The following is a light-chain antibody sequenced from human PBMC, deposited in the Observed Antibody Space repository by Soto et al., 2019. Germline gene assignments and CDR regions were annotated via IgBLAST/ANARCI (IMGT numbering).Light chain of an antibody. J-gene: IGKJ3*01. CDR1: QSIRSTF. CDR2: ATS. Sequence: EVVLTQSPGTLSLSPGERATLSCRTSQSIRSTFLAWYQQKPGQAPRLLMSATSRRATGIPDRFSGSGSGTDFTLSISRLEPEDFAVDDCQHYGDSPPFTFGPGTKVDVK. CDR3: QHYGDSPPFT. V-gene: IGKV3-20*01.